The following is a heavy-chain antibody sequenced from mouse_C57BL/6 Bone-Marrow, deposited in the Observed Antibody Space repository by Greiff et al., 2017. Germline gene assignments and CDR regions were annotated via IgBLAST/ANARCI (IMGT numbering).Heavy chain of an antibody. CDR1: GYTFTSYW. CDR2: IYPGNSDT. Sequence: EVQLQQSGTVLARPGASVQMSCKTSGYTFTSYWMHWVKQRPGQGLEWIGAIYPGNSDTSYNQKFKGKAKLTAVTSASTAYMERSSLTNEDSAVYYCTRGYYEEAWFAYWGQGTLVTVSA. D-gene: IGHD1-1*01. V-gene: IGHV1-5*01. J-gene: IGHJ3*01. CDR3: TRGYYEEAWFAY.